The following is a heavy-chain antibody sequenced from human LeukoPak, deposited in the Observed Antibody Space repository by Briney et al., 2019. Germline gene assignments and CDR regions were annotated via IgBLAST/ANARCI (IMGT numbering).Heavy chain of an antibody. V-gene: IGHV4-38-2*02. CDR2: TYHSGST. CDR3: ARAVFVNYYYYYMDV. Sequence: SETLSLTCTVSGGSISSYYWGWIRQPPGKGLEWIGSTYHSGSTYYNPSLKSRVTISVDTSKNQFSLKLSSVTAADTAVYYCARAVFVNYYYYYMDVWGKGTTVTVSS. J-gene: IGHJ6*03. CDR1: GGSISSYY.